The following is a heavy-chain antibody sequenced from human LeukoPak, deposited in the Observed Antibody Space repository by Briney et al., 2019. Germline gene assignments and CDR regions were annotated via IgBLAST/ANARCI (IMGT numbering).Heavy chain of an antibody. J-gene: IGHJ4*02. CDR3: ARGISRQLQSKGLDY. CDR2: INHSGST. CDR1: GGSLSGYY. V-gene: IGHV4-34*01. Sequence: SETLSLTCAVYGGSLSGYYWSWIRQPPGKGLEWIGEINHSGSTNYNPSLKSRVTISVDTSKNQFSLKLSSVTAADTAVYYCARGISRQLQSKGLDYWGQGTLVTVSS. D-gene: IGHD2-2*01.